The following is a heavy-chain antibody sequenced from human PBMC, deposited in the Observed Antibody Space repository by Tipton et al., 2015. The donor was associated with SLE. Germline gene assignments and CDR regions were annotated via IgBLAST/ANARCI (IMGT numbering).Heavy chain of an antibody. V-gene: IGHV3-64D*08. CDR3: TRLRLVELSSIGF. J-gene: IGHJ4*02. CDR1: GFTFSSCA. Sequence: SLRLSCSASGFTFSSCAMHWVRQAPGKGLEYVSAISSNGGSTYYADSVKGRFTISRDNSKNTLFLQMSSLRAEDTAVYYCTRLRLVELSSIGFWGQGTLVTVSS. CDR2: ISSNGGST. D-gene: IGHD3-16*02.